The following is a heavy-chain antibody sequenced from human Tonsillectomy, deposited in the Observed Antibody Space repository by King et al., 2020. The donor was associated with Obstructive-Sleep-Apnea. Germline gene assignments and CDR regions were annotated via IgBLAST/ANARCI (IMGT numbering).Heavy chain of an antibody. Sequence: QLQESGPGLVKPSETLSLTCTVSGGSINMYYWSWMRQTPGKGLEWIGYISYSVSTNYNPSLKSRVTISVDTSKNQFSRKLSSVTAADTAVYYCARDRVGRDGYNRFDYWGQGTLVTVSS. CDR2: ISYSVST. D-gene: IGHD5-24*01. V-gene: IGHV4-59*01. CDR3: ARDRVGRDGYNRFDY. J-gene: IGHJ4*02. CDR1: GGSINMYY.